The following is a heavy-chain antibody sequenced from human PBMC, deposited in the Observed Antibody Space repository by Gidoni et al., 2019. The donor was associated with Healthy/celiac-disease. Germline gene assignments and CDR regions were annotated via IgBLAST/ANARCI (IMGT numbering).Heavy chain of an antibody. Sequence: QVQLVESGGGVVQPGRSLRLSCAASGFTFSSYAMHWVRQAPGKGLEWVAVISYDGSNKYYADSVKGRFTISRDNSKNTLYLQMNSLRAEDTAVYYCARDISPVGYYGMDVWGQGTTVTVSS. V-gene: IGHV3-30*01. J-gene: IGHJ6*02. D-gene: IGHD3-9*01. CDR1: GFTFSSYA. CDR2: ISYDGSNK. CDR3: ARDISPVGYYGMDV.